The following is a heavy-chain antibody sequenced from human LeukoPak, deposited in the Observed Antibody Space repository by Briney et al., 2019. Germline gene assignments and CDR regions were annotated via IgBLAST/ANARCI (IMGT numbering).Heavy chain of an antibody. Sequence: PSETLSLTCAVYGGSFSGYYWSWIRQPPGKGLEWIGEINHSGSTNYNPSLKSRVTISVDTSKNQSSLKLSSVTAADTAVYYCARGRKSAARPLLDYWGQGTLVTVSS. CDR2: INHSGST. CDR1: GGSFSGYY. J-gene: IGHJ4*02. V-gene: IGHV4-34*01. CDR3: ARGRKSAARPLLDY. D-gene: IGHD6-6*01.